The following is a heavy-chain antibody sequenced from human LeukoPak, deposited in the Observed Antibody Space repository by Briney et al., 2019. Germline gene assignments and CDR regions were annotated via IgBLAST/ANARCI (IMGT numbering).Heavy chain of an antibody. Sequence: SETLSLTCTVSGGFITSYYWSWIRQPPGKGLEWMGYIYYSGTTNYNPSLKSRVTISVDTSKNQFSLKLSSVTAADTAVYYCARGGGYASPIGYWGQGALVTVSS. CDR3: ARGGGYASPIGY. CDR1: GGFITSYY. CDR2: IYYSGTT. D-gene: IGHD5-12*01. J-gene: IGHJ4*02. V-gene: IGHV4-59*01.